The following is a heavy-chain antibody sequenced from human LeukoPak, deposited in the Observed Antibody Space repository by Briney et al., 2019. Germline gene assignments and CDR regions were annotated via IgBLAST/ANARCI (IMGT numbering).Heavy chain of an antibody. CDR2: ISSSSSYI. V-gene: IGHV3-21*01. D-gene: IGHD5-12*01. Sequence: PGGSLRLSCAASGFTLSSYSMNWVRQAPGKGLEWVSSISSSSSYIYYADSVKGRFTISRDNAKNSLYLQMNSLRAEDTAVYYCARDIGYGGYPDYWGQGTLVTVSS. J-gene: IGHJ4*02. CDR1: GFTLSSYS. CDR3: ARDIGYGGYPDY.